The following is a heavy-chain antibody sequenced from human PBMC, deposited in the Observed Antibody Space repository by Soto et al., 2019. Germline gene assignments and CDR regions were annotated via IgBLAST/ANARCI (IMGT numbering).Heavy chain of an antibody. Sequence: GASVKVSFKASGYTFTSYGISWVRQAPGQGLEWMGRIIAYHDNTNYAQKFEGRVTITADKSTSTAYMELSSLRSEDTAVYYCARVAEMGTVTNGFYYYMDVWGKGTTVTVSS. J-gene: IGHJ6*03. CDR2: IIAYHDNT. CDR1: GYTFTSYG. CDR3: ARVAEMGTVTNGFYYYMDV. D-gene: IGHD4-17*01. V-gene: IGHV1-18*01.